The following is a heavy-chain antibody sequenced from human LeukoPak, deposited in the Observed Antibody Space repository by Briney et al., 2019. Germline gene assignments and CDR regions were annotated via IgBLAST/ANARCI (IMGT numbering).Heavy chain of an antibody. J-gene: IGHJ4*02. Sequence: GGSLRLSCAASGFTFSSYGMSWVRQAPGKGLEWVSAISGSGGSTYYADSVKGRFTISRDNSKNTLYLQMNSLRAEDTAVYYCAKDPGSYGYYYYFDYWGQGTLVTVSS. CDR2: ISGSGGST. CDR1: GFTFSSYG. D-gene: IGHD5-18*01. CDR3: AKDPGSYGYYYYFDY. V-gene: IGHV3-23*01.